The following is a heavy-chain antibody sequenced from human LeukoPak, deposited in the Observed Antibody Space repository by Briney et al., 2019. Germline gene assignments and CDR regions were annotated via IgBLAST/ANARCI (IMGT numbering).Heavy chain of an antibody. D-gene: IGHD3-22*01. CDR3: ARVNYYDTSANGVFDF. Sequence: TSETLSLTCAVYGGSFSGYYWSWIRQPPGKGLEWIGEINHSGSTNYNPSLKGRLTVSVDTSKNQFSLNLRSVTAADTAVYYCARVNYYDTSANGVFDFWGQGTLVTVSS. CDR1: GGSFSGYY. V-gene: IGHV4-34*01. J-gene: IGHJ4*02. CDR2: INHSGST.